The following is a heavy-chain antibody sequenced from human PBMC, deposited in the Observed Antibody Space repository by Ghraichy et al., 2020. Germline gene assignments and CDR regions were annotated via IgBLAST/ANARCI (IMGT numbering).Heavy chain of an antibody. CDR3: ARLGPRGYCSGGSCPPPI. Sequence: SETLSLTCTVSGGSISSSSYYWGWIRQPPGKGLEWIGSIYYSGSTYYNPSLKSRVTISVDTSKNQFSLKLSSVTAADTAVYYCARLGPRGYCSGGSCPPPIWGQGTMVTVSS. D-gene: IGHD2-15*01. CDR1: GGSISSSSYY. J-gene: IGHJ3*02. CDR2: IYYSGST. V-gene: IGHV4-39*01.